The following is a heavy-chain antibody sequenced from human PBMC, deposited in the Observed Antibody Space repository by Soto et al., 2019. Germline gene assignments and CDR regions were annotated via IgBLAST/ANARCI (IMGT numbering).Heavy chain of an antibody. CDR1: GVTLSRNS. Sequence: PGGSLRLSCAASGVTLSRNSMNWVRQAPGKGLEWVSSISGSSTYIHYADSVKGRFAISRDNTKNSLYLEMNSLRAEDTAVYYCAREGGFLYFDYWGQGALVTVPQ. CDR2: ISGSSTYI. V-gene: IGHV3-21*06. CDR3: AREGGFLYFDY. D-gene: IGHD3-10*01. J-gene: IGHJ4*02.